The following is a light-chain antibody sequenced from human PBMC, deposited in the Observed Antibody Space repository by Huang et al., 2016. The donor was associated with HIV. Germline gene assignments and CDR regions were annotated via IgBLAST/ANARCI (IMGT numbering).Light chain of an antibody. J-gene: IGKJ2*01. CDR1: QSVSSY. V-gene: IGKV3-11*01. CDR3: QQRSNWPPRYT. CDR2: DAS. Sequence: EIVLTQSPATLSLSPGERATLSCRASQSVSSYLAWYQQKPGQAPRLLISDASNRAAGIPARFSGSGSGTDFTLTISSQEPEDFAVYYCQQRSNWPPRYTFGQGTKLEIK.